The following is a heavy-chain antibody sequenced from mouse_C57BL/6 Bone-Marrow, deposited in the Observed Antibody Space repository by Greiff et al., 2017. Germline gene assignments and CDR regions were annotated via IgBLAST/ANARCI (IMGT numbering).Heavy chain of an antibody. CDR2: IWGGGST. D-gene: IGHD1-1*01. V-gene: IGHV2-9*01. CDR3: AKHSTTVVSPYWYFDV. Sequence: VKLVESGPGLVAPSQSLSITCTVSGFSLTSYGVDWVRQPPGKGLEWLGVIWGGGSTNYNSALMSRLSISKDNSKSQVFLKMNSLQTDDTAMYYCAKHSTTVVSPYWYFDVWGTGTTVTVSS. J-gene: IGHJ1*03. CDR1: GFSLTSYG.